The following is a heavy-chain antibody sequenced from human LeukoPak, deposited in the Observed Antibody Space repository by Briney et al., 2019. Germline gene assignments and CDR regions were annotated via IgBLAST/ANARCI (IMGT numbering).Heavy chain of an antibody. Sequence: PSETLSLTCIVSGGSISSSSYYWGWIRQPPGKGLEWIGSIYYSGSTYYNPSLKSRVTILVDTSRNQFSLKVSSVTAADTAVYYCARGQYSGSCFDNWGQGSLVTVSS. J-gene: IGHJ4*02. CDR1: GGSISSSSYY. CDR3: ARGQYSGSCFDN. V-gene: IGHV4-39*07. D-gene: IGHD1-26*01. CDR2: IYYSGST.